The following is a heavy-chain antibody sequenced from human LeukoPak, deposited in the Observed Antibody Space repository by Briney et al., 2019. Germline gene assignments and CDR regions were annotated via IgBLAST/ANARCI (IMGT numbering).Heavy chain of an antibody. J-gene: IGHJ3*02. D-gene: IGHD6-19*01. V-gene: IGHV3-7*04. CDR3: ARDRGSGWYAGTFDI. CDR2: IKRDGGEK. Sequence: PGGSLTLSCAASGSTFSNYWMIWVRQAPGKGLEWVANIKRDGGEKDYVDSVKGRFTISRDNAKNSLYLQMNSLRAEDTAVYYCARDRGSGWYAGTFDIWGQGTMVTVSS. CDR1: GSTFSNYW.